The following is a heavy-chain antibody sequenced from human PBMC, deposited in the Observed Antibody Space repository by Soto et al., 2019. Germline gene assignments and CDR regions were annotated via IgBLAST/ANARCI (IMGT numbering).Heavy chain of an antibody. Sequence: PGGSLRLSCAASGFTFSSYGMHWVRQAPGKGLEWVAVISYDGSNKYYADSVKGRFTISRDNSKNTLYLQMNSLRAEDTAVYYCAKNGGATWFDPWGQGTLVTVSS. CDR3: AKNGGATWFDP. CDR2: ISYDGSNK. J-gene: IGHJ5*02. D-gene: IGHD1-26*01. V-gene: IGHV3-30*18. CDR1: GFTFSSYG.